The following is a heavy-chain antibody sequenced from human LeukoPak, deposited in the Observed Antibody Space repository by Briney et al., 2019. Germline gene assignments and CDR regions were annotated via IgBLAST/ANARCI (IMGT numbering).Heavy chain of an antibody. CDR3: ARGPFQH. CDR1: GFMFSSYN. Sequence: GGSLRLSCAGSGFMFSSYNMNWVRQAPGKGLEWVSSITGSSSYIYYADSVKGRFTISRDNAKNSLYLQMNSLRVDDTAVYYCARGPFQHWGQGTLVTVSS. J-gene: IGHJ1*01. V-gene: IGHV3-21*01. CDR2: ITGSSSYI.